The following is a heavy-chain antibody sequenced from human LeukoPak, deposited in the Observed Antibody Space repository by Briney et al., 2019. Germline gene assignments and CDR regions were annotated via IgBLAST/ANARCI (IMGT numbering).Heavy chain of an antibody. Sequence: SDTLSLLCTVSGRHISIGGYYCSWIRQPPEKGLEWFGYLYYHGSTHYNPSLKSHVTISVDTSKHQSSLTLSSVTAADTAVYYCARSSLDFWRVPAAFVISGPGPMAPPSS. CDR2: LYYHGST. CDR3: ARSSLDFWRVPAAFVI. V-gene: IGHV4-30-4*02. D-gene: IGHD3-3*01. J-gene: IGHJ3*02. CDR1: GRHISIGGYY.